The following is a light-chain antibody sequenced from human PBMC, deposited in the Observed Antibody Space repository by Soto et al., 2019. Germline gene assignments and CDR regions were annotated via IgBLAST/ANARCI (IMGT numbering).Light chain of an antibody. V-gene: IGKV3-20*01. CDR1: QSVSSSY. CDR2: GAS. J-gene: IGKJ4*01. CDR3: QQYGSSPPT. Sequence: EIVLTQSSCTLSLSHRERATLSCMASQSVSSSYLAWYQQKPGQAPRLLIYGASSRATGIPDRFSGSGSGTDFTLTISRLEPEDFAVYYCQQYGSSPPTFCGG.